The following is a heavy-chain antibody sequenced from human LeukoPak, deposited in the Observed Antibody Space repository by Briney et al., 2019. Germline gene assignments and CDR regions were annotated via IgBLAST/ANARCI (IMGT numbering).Heavy chain of an antibody. J-gene: IGHJ3*02. D-gene: IGHD4-17*01. V-gene: IGHV3-11*06. CDR2: ISSSSSYT. CDR3: ARDFAYGAGLDI. Sequence: GGSLTHPCAASRFTFSAYCMSWIGQAPGKGLEWVSYISSSSSYTNYADSVKGRFTISRDNAKNSLYLQMNSLRDEDTAIYYCARDFAYGAGLDIWRQGKLITVSS. CDR1: RFTFSAYC.